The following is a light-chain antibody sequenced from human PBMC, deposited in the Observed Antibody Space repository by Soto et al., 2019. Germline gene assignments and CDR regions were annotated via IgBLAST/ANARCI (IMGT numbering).Light chain of an antibody. CDR1: QSVSSSY. V-gene: IGKV3-20*01. CDR2: GAS. J-gene: IGKJ1*01. Sequence: EIVFTQSPGTLSFSPGERATLSCRASQSVSSSYLAWYQQKPGQAPRLLIYGASSRATGIPDRFSGSGSGTDFTLTISRLEPEDFAVYYCQQYGSSLTWTFGQGTKVDIK. CDR3: QQYGSSLTWT.